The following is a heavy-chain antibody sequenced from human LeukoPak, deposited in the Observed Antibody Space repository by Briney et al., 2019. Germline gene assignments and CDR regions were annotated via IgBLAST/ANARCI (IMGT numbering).Heavy chain of an antibody. J-gene: IGHJ4*02. CDR2: ISAYNGNT. V-gene: IGHV1-18*01. CDR1: GYTFTSYG. D-gene: IGHD3-9*01. Sequence: ASVKVSCKASGYTFTSYGISWVRQAPGQGLEWMGWISAYNGNTNYAQKLQGRVTMTTDTSTSTAYMELRSLRSDDTAVYYYARVGVRYLDWLFDFVPSALFDYWGQGTLVTVSS. CDR3: ARVGVRYLDWLFDFVPSALFDY.